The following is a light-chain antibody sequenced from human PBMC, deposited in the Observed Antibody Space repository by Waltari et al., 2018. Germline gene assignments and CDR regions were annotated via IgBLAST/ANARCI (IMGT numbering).Light chain of an antibody. J-gene: IGKJ4*01. V-gene: IGKV3-20*01. CDR2: GAS. Sequence: EVVLTQSPDTLSLSPGERATLSCRVSQSVSSSLAWYQQRPGQAPWLLIYGASSRATGVPDRFSGSGSGTDFTLTISRLEPGDFAVYYCQQYGSSPLTFGGGTKVEI. CDR1: QSVSSS. CDR3: QQYGSSPLT.